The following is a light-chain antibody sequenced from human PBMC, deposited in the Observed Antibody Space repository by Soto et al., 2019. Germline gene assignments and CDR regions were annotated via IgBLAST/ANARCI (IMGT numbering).Light chain of an antibody. J-gene: IGKJ4*01. CDR2: AAS. V-gene: IGKV1-9*01. Sequence: DVQLTQSPSFLSASVGDRVPITCRASQGVRSDLAWYQEKPGKDPKLLIYAASTFQSGVQSRFSGSGSGTESTLTISSLQPEDFATYYYQQLNTYPFTFGGGTKVEIK. CDR1: QGVRSD. CDR3: QQLNTYPFT.